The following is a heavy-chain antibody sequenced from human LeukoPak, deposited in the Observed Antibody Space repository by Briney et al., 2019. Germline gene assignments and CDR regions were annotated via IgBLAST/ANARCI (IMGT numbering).Heavy chain of an antibody. V-gene: IGHV3-74*01. J-gene: IGHJ4*02. CDR1: GFTFSSYW. CDR3: ARAVRDMVRGVLAFYFDY. D-gene: IGHD3-10*01. CDR2: INSDGSSI. Sequence: GGSLRLSCAASGFTFSSYWMHWVRQAPGKGLVWVSRINSDGSSISYADSVKGRFTISRDNAKNTLYLQMNSLRAEDTAVYYCARAVRDMVRGVLAFYFDYWGQGTLVTVSS.